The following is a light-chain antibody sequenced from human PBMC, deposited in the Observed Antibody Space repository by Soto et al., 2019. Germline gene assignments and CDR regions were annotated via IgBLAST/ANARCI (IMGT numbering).Light chain of an antibody. V-gene: IGKV1-5*01. CDR2: DAS. Sequence: DIQMYQSPSTLSATVGDRVTITCRASQSISSWLAWYQQKPGKAPKLLIYDASSLESGVPSRFSGSGSGTEFTLTISSLQPDDFATYYCQQYNSYSPRAFGQGTKVDI. J-gene: IGKJ1*01. CDR3: QQYNSYSPRA. CDR1: QSISSW.